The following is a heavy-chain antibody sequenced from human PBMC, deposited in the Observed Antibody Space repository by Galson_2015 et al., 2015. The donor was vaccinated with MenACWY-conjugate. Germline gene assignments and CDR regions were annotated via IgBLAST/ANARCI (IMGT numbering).Heavy chain of an antibody. CDR1: GFTFSNAW. CDR2: IKSKTDGGTT. D-gene: IGHD3-22*01. V-gene: IGHV3-15*07. Sequence: SLRLSCAASGFTFSNAWMNWVRQAPGKGLEWVGCIKSKTDGGTTDYAAPVKGRFTISRDDSNNTLYMQMNSLKTEDTAVYYCTTPSINYYESSAYRIEMDYWGNASQITVSS. CDR3: TTPSINYYESSAYRIEMDY. J-gene: IGHJ4*01.